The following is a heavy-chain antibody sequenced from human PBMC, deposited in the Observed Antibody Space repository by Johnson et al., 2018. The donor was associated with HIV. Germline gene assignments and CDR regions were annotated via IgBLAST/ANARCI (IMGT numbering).Heavy chain of an antibody. V-gene: IGHV3-30*19. J-gene: IGHJ3*02. CDR3: ARPLEWGRPDAFDI. CDR2: ISYDGSNK. Sequence: QVQLVESGGGVVQPGRSLRLSCAASGFTFSSYGMHWVRQAPGKGLQWVAVISYDGSNKYYVDSVKGRFTISRDNSKNTLYLQMNSLRVEDTAVYYCARPLEWGRPDAFDIWGQGTMVTVSS. CDR1: GFTFSSYG. D-gene: IGHD3-3*01.